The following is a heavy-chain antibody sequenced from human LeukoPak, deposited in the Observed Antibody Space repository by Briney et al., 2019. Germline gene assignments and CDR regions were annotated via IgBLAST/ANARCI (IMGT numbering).Heavy chain of an antibody. V-gene: IGHV3-7*01. J-gene: IGHJ5*02. CDR2: IKQDGSEK. Sequence: GGSLRLSCAASGFTLSSYGMSWVRQAPGKGLEWVANIKQDGSEKYYVDSVKGRFTISRDNAKNSLYLQMNSLRAEDTAVYYCARDSSGWYHWFDPWGQGTLVTVSS. CDR3: ARDSSGWYHWFDP. D-gene: IGHD6-13*01. CDR1: GFTLSSYG.